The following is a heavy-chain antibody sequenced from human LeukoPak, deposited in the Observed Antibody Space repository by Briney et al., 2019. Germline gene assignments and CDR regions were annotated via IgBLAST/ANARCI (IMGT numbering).Heavy chain of an antibody. CDR3: ARAGSGAAAGTPSDAFDI. CDR1: GYTFTGYY. Sequence: ASVKVSCKASGYTFTGYYMHWVRQAPGQGLEWMGWINPNSGGTNYAQKFQGRVTMTRDTSISTAYMELSRLRSGDTAVYYCARAGSGAAAGTPSDAFDIWGQGTMVTVSS. CDR2: INPNSGGT. V-gene: IGHV1-2*02. J-gene: IGHJ3*02. D-gene: IGHD6-13*01.